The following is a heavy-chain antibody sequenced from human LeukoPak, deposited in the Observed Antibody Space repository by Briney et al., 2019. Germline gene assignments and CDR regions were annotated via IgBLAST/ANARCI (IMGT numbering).Heavy chain of an antibody. CDR3: ARDGGGHTHDN. CDR1: GFTFSSYA. V-gene: IGHV3-30-3*01. CDR2: ISYDGSNK. D-gene: IGHD3-16*01. J-gene: IGHJ4*02. Sequence: GRSLRLSCAASGFTFSSYAMHWVRQAPGKGLEWVAVISYDGSNKYYADSVKGRFTISRDNSKNTLYLQMNSLRAEDTAVYYCARDGGGHTHDNWGQGTLVTVSS.